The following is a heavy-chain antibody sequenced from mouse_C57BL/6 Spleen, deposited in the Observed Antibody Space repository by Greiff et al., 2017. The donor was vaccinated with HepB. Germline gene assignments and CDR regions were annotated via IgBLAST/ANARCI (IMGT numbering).Heavy chain of an antibody. CDR1: GFNIKDDY. J-gene: IGHJ2*01. Sequence: EVQLQESGAELVRPGASVKLSCTASGFNIKDDYMHWVKQRPEQGLEWIGWIDPENGDTEYASKFQGKATITADTSSNTAYLQLSSLTSEDTAVYYCTPSYYGSSYGYWGQGTTLTVSS. CDR3: TPSYYGSSYGY. V-gene: IGHV14-4*01. CDR2: IDPENGDT. D-gene: IGHD1-1*01.